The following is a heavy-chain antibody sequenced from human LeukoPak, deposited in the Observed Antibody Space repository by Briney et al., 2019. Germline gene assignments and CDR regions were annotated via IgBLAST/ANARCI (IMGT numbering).Heavy chain of an antibody. CDR2: ISYDGSNK. J-gene: IGHJ4*02. CDR1: GFTFSSYA. CDR3: AREGVAQLDY. D-gene: IGHD3-3*01. V-gene: IGHV3-30-3*01. Sequence: PGGSLRLSCAASGFTFSSYAMHWVRQAPGKGLEWVAVISYDGSNKYYADSVEGRFTISRDNSKNTLYLQMNSLRAEDTAVYYCAREGVAQLDYWGQGTLVTVSS.